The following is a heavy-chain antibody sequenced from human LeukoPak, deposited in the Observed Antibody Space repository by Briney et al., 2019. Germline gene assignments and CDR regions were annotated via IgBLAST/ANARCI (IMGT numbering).Heavy chain of an antibody. V-gene: IGHV4-39*07. J-gene: IGHJ5*02. CDR3: ARVGDIVVVPAAIPNWFDP. D-gene: IGHD2-2*01. CDR1: GGSIRNSSFY. Sequence: SETLSLTCAVSGGSIRNSSFYWGWIRQPPGKGLEWIASIYSTGTTYYNPSIKSRITIFVDTSKNQVSLKLSSVTAADTAVYYCARVGDIVVVPAAIPNWFDPWGQGTLVTVSS. CDR2: IYSTGTT.